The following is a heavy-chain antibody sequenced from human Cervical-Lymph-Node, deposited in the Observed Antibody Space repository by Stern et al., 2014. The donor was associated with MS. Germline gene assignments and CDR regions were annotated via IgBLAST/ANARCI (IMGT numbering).Heavy chain of an antibody. J-gene: IGHJ4*02. CDR3: ARLLHNAGWYYFDY. CDR1: GDSISTYY. Sequence: VQLVQSGPGLVKPSETLSLTCTVSGDSISTYYWSWSRKSPGKGLEWIGDIYYSGITTYNPSLESRVSMSVDTSKNQFSLKLTSVTAADTALYYCARLLHNAGWYYFDYWGRGALVTVSS. CDR2: IYYSGIT. D-gene: IGHD6-19*01. V-gene: IGHV4-59*08.